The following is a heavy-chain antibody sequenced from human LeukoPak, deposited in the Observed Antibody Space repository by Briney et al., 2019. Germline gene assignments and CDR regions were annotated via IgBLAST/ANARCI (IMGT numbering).Heavy chain of an antibody. V-gene: IGHV3-23*01. Sequence: GGSLRLSCAASGFTFSSYAMSWVRQAAGKGLEWVSAISGSGGSTYYADSVKGRFTISRDNSKNTLYLQMNSLRAEDTAVYYCAKDRGIAVASFDYWGQGTVVTVSS. CDR1: GFTFSSYA. D-gene: IGHD6-19*01. J-gene: IGHJ4*02. CDR3: AKDRGIAVASFDY. CDR2: ISGSGGST.